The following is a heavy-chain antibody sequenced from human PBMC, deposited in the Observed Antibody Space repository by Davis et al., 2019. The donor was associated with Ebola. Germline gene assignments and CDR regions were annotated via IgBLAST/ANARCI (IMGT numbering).Heavy chain of an antibody. CDR1: GGSIISGSYS. CDR2: IYHTGST. CDR3: ARVWNDYGSGSYYDY. D-gene: IGHD3-10*01. V-gene: IGHV4-30-2*01. J-gene: IGHJ4*02. Sequence: SETLSLTCAVSGGSIISGSYSWSWIRQPPGKGLEWIGFIYHTGSTYYNPSLKSRITISVDTSKNQFSLKLSSVTTADTAVYYCARVWNDYGSGSYYDYWGQGILVTVSS.